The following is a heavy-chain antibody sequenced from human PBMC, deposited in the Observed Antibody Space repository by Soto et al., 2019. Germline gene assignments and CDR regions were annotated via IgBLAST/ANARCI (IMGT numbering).Heavy chain of an antibody. CDR2: INSDGSST. CDR1: GFTFSSYW. J-gene: IGHJ6*02. CDR3: ARVKVGCSSSSFVWCYYYGMDV. D-gene: IGHD6-6*01. Sequence: GGSLRLSCAASGFTFSSYWMHWVRQAPGKGLVWVSRINSDGSSTSYADSVKGRFTISRDNAKNTLYLQMNSLRAEDTAVYYCARVKVGCSSSSFVWCYYYGMDVWGQGTTVTVSS. V-gene: IGHV3-74*01.